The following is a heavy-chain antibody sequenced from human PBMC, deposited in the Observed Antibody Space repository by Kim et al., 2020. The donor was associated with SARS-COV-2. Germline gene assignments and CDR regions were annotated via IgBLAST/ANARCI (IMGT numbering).Heavy chain of an antibody. CDR3: ARDSDAFDI. Sequence: GSTNTTPPLKRRVTISVDTATTQFTLKLSSVTAADTAVYYCARDSDAFDIWGQGTMVTVSS. CDR2: GST. J-gene: IGHJ3*02. V-gene: IGHV4-59*01.